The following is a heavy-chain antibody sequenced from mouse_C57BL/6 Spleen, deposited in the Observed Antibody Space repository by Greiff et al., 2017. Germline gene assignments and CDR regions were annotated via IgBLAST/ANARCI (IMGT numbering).Heavy chain of an antibody. CDR2: IYPRAGST. CDR1: GYTFTSYD. Sequence: QVQLQQSGPELVKPGASVKLSCKASGYTFTSYDINWVKQRPGQGLEWIGWIYPRAGSTKYNEKFKGKATLTVDTSSSTAYMELHRRTSEDSAVYFCARTQTGTSWYFDVWGTGTTVTVSS. J-gene: IGHJ1*03. CDR3: ARTQTGTSWYFDV. D-gene: IGHD4-1*01. V-gene: IGHV1-85*01.